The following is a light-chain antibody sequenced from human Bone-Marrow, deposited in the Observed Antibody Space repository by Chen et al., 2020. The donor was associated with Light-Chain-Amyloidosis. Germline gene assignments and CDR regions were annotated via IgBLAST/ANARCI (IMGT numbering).Light chain of an antibody. CDR2: DVT. CDR1: SSDFGSYNY. Sequence: QSALTQPASVSGAPRQSITISFTGTSSDFGSYNYFSWYLHHPGKAPKLLIYDVTNRPAGISSRFSASKSGKPASLTISGLQAEDEADYYCSSYKSSNSWGFGGGTKLTVL. V-gene: IGLV2-14*03. CDR3: SSYKSSNSWG. J-gene: IGLJ3*02.